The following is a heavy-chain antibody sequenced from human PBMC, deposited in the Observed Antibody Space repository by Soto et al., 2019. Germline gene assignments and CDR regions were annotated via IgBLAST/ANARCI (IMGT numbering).Heavy chain of an antibody. CDR3: ARVGPYYDFWSGYY. CDR2: ISSSSSTI. Sequence: PGGSLRLSCAASGFTFSSYSMNWVRQAPGKGLEWVSYISSSSSTIYYADSVKGRFTISRDNSKNTLYLQMNSLRAEDTAVYYCARVGPYYDFWSGYYWGLGTLVTVSS. J-gene: IGHJ4*02. D-gene: IGHD3-3*01. CDR1: GFTFSSYS. V-gene: IGHV3-48*01.